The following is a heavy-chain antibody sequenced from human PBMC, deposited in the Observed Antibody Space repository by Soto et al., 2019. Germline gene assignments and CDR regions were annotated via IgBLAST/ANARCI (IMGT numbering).Heavy chain of an antibody. D-gene: IGHD3-9*01. J-gene: IGHJ4*02. V-gene: IGHV2-5*02. CDR1: GFSLSTSGVG. Sequence: QITLKESGPTLVKPTQPLTLTCTFSGFSLSTSGVGVAWIRQPPGKALEWLALIYWDDGKRYSPSLKTRLNITKDTSKSQVVLILTSVDPVDTSTYYYAHRSAYAIATGYYPFDYWGQGSLVSVSS. CDR2: IYWDDGK. CDR3: AHRSAYAIATGYYPFDY.